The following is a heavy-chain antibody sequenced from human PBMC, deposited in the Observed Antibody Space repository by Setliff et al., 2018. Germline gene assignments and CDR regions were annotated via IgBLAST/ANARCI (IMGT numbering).Heavy chain of an antibody. V-gene: IGHV4-34*01. CDR3: TVYNTGSSKDHY. Sequence: SETLSLTCAVYGGSFSGYYWSWIRQPPGKGLEWIGYIYYSGSTYYNPSLKSRVTISADTSKNQFSLKLSSVTAADTALYYCTVYNTGSSKDHYWGQGTPVTVSS. D-gene: IGHD2-8*02. CDR2: IYYSGST. J-gene: IGHJ4*02. CDR1: GGSFSGYY.